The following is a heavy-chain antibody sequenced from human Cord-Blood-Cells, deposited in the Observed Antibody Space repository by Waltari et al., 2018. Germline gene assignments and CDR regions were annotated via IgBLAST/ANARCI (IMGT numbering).Heavy chain of an antibody. D-gene: IGHD3-3*01. V-gene: IGHV3-9*01. CDR3: AKDGSIFGVVNWFDP. Sequence: GLEWVSGISLNSGSIGYADSVKGRFTISRDNAKNSLYLQMNSLRAEDTALYYCAKDGSIFGVVNWFDPWGQGTLVTVSS. CDR2: ISLNSGSI. J-gene: IGHJ5*02.